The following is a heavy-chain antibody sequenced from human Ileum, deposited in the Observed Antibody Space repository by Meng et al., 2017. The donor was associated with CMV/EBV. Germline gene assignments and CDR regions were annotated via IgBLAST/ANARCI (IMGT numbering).Heavy chain of an antibody. CDR3: ARDRRRYWSSTSCSHYYGMDV. J-gene: IGHJ6*02. Sequence: ASVKVSCKASGYTFTSYGISWVRQAPGQGLEWMGWISAYNGNTNYAQKLQGRVTMTTDTSTSTAYMELRSLRSDDTAVYYCARDRRRYWSSTSCSHYYGMDVWGQGTTVTVSS. CDR1: GYTFTSYG. V-gene: IGHV1-18*01. CDR2: ISAYNGNT. D-gene: IGHD2-2*01.